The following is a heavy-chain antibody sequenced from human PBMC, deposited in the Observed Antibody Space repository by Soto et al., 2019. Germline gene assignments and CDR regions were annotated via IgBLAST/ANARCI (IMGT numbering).Heavy chain of an antibody. J-gene: IGHJ4*02. CDR1: GFTFSDYY. D-gene: IGHD4-4*01. CDR2: ISSSGSTI. CDR3: ARAFDDYSNLFDY. V-gene: IGHV3-11*01. Sequence: GGSLRLSCAASGFTFSDYYMSWIRQAPGKGLEWVSYISSSGSTIYYADSVKGRFTISRDNAKNSLYLQMNSLRAEDTAVYYCARAFDDYSNLFDYWGQGTLVTVSS.